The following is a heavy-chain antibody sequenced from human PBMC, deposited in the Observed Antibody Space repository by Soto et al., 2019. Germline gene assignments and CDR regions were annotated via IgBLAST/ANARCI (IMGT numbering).Heavy chain of an antibody. CDR2: IRSKANNYAT. D-gene: IGHD3-3*01. CDR1: GFTFSGSA. V-gene: IGHV3-73*01. CDR3: SRQASDFWSGKPQYYMDV. J-gene: IGHJ6*03. Sequence: EVQLVESGGGLVQPGGSLKLSCAASGFTFSGSAMHWVRQASGKGLEWVGRIRSKANNYATAYGASVKGTFTISRDESKSTAYLQMNSLKTEDTAVYYCSRQASDFWSGKPQYYMDVWGKGTTVTVSS.